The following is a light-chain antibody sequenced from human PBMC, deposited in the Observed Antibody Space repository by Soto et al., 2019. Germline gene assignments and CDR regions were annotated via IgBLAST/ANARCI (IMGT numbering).Light chain of an antibody. Sequence: EIALTQSPDTLSLSLGERATLSCRASQSVSSSYLAWYRQKPGQAPRLLIYDASSRATGIPDRFTGSGSGTDFTLTITRLEPEDFAGYYCQYYGASPQTFGQGTKVDIK. CDR3: QYYGASPQT. V-gene: IGKV3-20*01. CDR1: QSVSSSY. CDR2: DAS. J-gene: IGKJ1*01.